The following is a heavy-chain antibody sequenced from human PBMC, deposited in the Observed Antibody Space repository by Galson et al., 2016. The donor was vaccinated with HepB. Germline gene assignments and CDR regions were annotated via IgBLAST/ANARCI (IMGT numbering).Heavy chain of an antibody. CDR1: GFTFSHFG. D-gene: IGHD3-16*01. CDR3: ARGSHDSLMDV. Sequence: SLRLSCAASGFTFSHFGMHWVRQAPGKGLEWVAFIWYDGSNKYYGDSVKGRFTISRDNSKNIQYLHMNSLRAEDTAVYYCARGSHDSLMDVWGQGTTVTVSS. J-gene: IGHJ6*02. V-gene: IGHV3-33*01. CDR2: IWYDGSNK.